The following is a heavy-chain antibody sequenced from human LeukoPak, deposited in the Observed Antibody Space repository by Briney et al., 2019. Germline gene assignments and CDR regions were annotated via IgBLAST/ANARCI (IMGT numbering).Heavy chain of an antibody. J-gene: IGHJ6*04. V-gene: IGHV3-7*03. CDR2: INQDGGDK. Sequence: GGSLRLSCAASGFTFSSYCMRWVRQAPGKGLEYVSDINQDGGDKYYADSVKGRFTISRDNSKNTLYLQMKRLRTEDTAVYYCARWEWGGWTGFILRYYYGMDVWGKGTTVTVSS. CDR3: ARWEWGGWTGFILRYYYGMDV. CDR1: GFTFSSYC. D-gene: IGHD3-3*01.